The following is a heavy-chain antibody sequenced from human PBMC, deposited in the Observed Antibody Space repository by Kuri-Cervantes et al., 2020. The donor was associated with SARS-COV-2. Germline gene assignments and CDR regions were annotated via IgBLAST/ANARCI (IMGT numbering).Heavy chain of an antibody. V-gene: IGHV3-11*06. CDR3: ARDLISVTAYFDF. CDR2: ISGSGGYT. D-gene: IGHD2-21*02. Sequence: GGSLRLSCVASGFSFSDYYMSWIRQAPGKGLEWVSYISGSGGYTNYADSVKGRFTISRDNAKNSVYLQMRSVRAEDTAVYYCARDLISVTAYFDFRGQGTQVTVSS. J-gene: IGHJ4*02. CDR1: GFSFSDYY.